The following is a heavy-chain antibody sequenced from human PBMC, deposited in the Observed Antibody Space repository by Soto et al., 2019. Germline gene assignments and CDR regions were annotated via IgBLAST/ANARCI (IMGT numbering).Heavy chain of an antibody. Sequence: ASVKGSCKASGYTFTNSGMHWVRQAPGQRLEWMGWINAGNGNAKYPQKFQGRVTITRDTSASTAYMELSSLRSEDTAVYYCARVMGGNIWYYFDYWGQGTLVTVSS. V-gene: IGHV1-3*01. J-gene: IGHJ4*02. D-gene: IGHD2-15*01. CDR3: ARVMGGNIWYYFDY. CDR1: GYTFTNSG. CDR2: INAGNGNA.